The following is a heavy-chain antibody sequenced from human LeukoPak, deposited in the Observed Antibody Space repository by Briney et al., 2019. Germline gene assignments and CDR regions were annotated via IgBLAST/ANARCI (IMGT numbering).Heavy chain of an antibody. CDR1: GLTVSSDY. CDR3: ARYPYSSSSWSDP. CDR2: IYSGGGT. D-gene: IGHD6-6*01. Sequence: GGSLRLSCAASGLTVSSDYMSWVRQAPGKGLEWVSVIYSGGGTYYADSVRGRFTISRDISKNTLYLQLNSLRAEDTALYYCARYPYSSSSWSDPWGQGTLVTVSS. V-gene: IGHV3-66*01. J-gene: IGHJ5*02.